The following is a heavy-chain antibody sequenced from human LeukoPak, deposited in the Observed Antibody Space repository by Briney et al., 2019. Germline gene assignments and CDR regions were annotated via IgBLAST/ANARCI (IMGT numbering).Heavy chain of an antibody. D-gene: IGHD6-19*01. CDR3: ARDVTVAGTFTRQNYYYYYMDV. V-gene: IGHV1-69*05. Sequence: SVKVSCKASGGTFSSYAISWVRQAPGQGLEWMGRIIPIFGTANYAQKFQGRVTITTDESTSTAYMELSSLRPEDTAVYYCARDVTVAGTFTRQNYYYYYMDVWGKGTTVTVSS. CDR1: GGTFSSYA. J-gene: IGHJ6*03. CDR2: IIPIFGTA.